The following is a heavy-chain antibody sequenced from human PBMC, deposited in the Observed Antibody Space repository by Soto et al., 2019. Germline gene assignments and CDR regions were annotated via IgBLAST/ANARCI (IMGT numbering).Heavy chain of an antibody. CDR3: ALFDYGDSTTDY. J-gene: IGHJ4*02. CDR1: GGSISSYY. V-gene: IGHV4-59*08. Sequence: SETLSLTCTVSGGSISSYYWSWIRQPPGKGLEWIGYIYYSGSTNYNPSLKSRVTISVDTSKNQFSLKLSSVTAADTAVYYCALFDYGDSTTDYWGQGTLVTVSS. D-gene: IGHD4-17*01. CDR2: IYYSGST.